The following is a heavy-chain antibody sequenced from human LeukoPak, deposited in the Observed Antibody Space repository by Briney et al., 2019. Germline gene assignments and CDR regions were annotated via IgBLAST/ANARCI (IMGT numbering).Heavy chain of an antibody. CDR3: ARGVSDNSGSSFDP. Sequence: GGSLRLSCAASGFSFSDYYMTWIRQAPGKGLEWISYISSSGSSIFYADSVRGRFTISRDNAENSLFLQMNSLRAEDTAVYYCARGVSDNSGSSFDPWGQGTLVTVSS. CDR1: GFSFSDYY. J-gene: IGHJ5*02. CDR2: ISSSGSSI. D-gene: IGHD3-22*01. V-gene: IGHV3-11*01.